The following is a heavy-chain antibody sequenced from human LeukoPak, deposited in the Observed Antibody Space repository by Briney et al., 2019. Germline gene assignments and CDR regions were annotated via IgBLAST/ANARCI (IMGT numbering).Heavy chain of an antibody. J-gene: IGHJ4*02. V-gene: IGHV1-69*13. CDR1: GGTFSSYA. D-gene: IGHD5-24*01. Sequence: ASVKVSCKASGGTFSSYAISWVRQAPGQGLEWMGGIIPIFGTANYAQKFQGRVTITADESTSTAYMELSSLRSEDTAIYYCATEMTTMGHFDYWGQGTLVTVSS. CDR2: IIPIFGTA. CDR3: ATEMTTMGHFDY.